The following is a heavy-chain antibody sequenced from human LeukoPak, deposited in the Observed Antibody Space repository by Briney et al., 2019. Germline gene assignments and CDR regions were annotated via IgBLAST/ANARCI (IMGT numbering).Heavy chain of an antibody. J-gene: IGHJ4*02. V-gene: IGHV4-59*01. D-gene: IGHD2-15*01. Sequence: SETLSLTCAVSGGSIGGYYRSWIRQPPGKGLEWIGYIYYSGSTKYNPSLKSRVTISVDTSKTQVSLKLSSVTAADTAVYYCARDGGGYCSGGTCSIDLWGQGILVTVSS. CDR2: IYYSGST. CDR3: ARDGGGYCSGGTCSIDL. CDR1: GGSIGGYY.